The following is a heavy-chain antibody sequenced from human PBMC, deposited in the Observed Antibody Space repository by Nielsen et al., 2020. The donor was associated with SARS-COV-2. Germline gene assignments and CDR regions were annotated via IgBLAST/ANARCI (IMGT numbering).Heavy chain of an antibody. CDR1: GFDFSHHG. V-gene: IGHV3-33*05. J-gene: IGHJ5*01. CDR3: ARNPNYGNEFIIDS. D-gene: IGHD3-16*01. CDR2: ISYEGRNR. Sequence: GGSLRLSCAASGFDFSHHGIHWVRQAPGKGLEWVAHISYEGRNRGYVDSVKGRFTISRDNSKNTGFLQMNSLRPEDTAFYFCARNPNYGNEFIIDSWGQGTLVTVPS.